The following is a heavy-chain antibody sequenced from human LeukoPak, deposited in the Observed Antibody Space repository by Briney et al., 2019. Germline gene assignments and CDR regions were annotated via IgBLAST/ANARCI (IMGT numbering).Heavy chain of an antibody. J-gene: IGHJ3*02. Sequence: SETLSLTCAVYGGSFSGYYWSWIRQPPGKGLEWIGEINHSGSTNYNPSLKSRVTISVDTSKNQFSLKLSSVTAADTAVYYCARDGTYCGSDCYPHDALDIWGQGTMVTVSS. D-gene: IGHD2-21*02. V-gene: IGHV4-34*01. CDR1: GGSFSGYY. CDR3: ARDGTYCGSDCYPHDALDI. CDR2: INHSGST.